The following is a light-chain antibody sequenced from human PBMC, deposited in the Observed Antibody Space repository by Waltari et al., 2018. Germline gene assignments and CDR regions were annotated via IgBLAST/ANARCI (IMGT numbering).Light chain of an antibody. CDR3: ASYTNTNTII. CDR2: DVT. J-gene: IGLJ2*01. Sequence: QAALTQPPPVPAAPGQATPTSGTGPSTQDGDYTFFPWSQQHPGKAPRLIIFDVTRWPSGVSHRFSGSKSGSAASLTISGLQAEDEADYYCASYTNTNTIIFGEGTKVAVL. V-gene: IGLV2-14*03. CDR1: STQDGDYTF.